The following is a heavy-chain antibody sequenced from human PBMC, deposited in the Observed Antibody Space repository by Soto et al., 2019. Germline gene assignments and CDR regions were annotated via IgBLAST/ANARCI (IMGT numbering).Heavy chain of an antibody. CDR2: IYHSGST. Sequence: SETLSLTCAVSGGSISSGGYSWSWIRQPPGKGLEWIGYIYHSGSTYYNPSLKSRVTISVDRSKNQFSLKLSSVTAVDTAVYYCARADNVRSFDPWGQGTLVTVSS. V-gene: IGHV4-30-2*01. J-gene: IGHJ5*02. D-gene: IGHD2-8*01. CDR3: ARADNVRSFDP. CDR1: GGSISSGGYS.